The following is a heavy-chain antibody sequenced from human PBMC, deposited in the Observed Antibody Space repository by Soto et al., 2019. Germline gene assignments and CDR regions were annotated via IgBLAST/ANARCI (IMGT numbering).Heavy chain of an antibody. CDR2: IKEDGSEK. CDR3: ARWGFGFDY. J-gene: IGHJ4*02. Sequence: GGSLRLSCAASGFTFSSHWMSWVRQAPGKGLEWVANIKEDGSEKYYVDSVKGRFTISRDNAKNSLYLQLNSLRAEDTAVYYCARWGFGFDYWGQGTLVTVSS. V-gene: IGHV3-7*01. D-gene: IGHD3-3*01. CDR1: GFTFSSHW.